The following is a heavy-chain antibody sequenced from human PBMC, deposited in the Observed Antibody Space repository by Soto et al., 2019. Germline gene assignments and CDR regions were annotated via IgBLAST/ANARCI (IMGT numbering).Heavy chain of an antibody. CDR2: IIPIPGTA. CDR3: ARSQGSSTSLEIYYYYYYGMDV. CDR1: GGTFSSYA. J-gene: IGHJ6*02. V-gene: IGHV1-69*01. D-gene: IGHD2-2*01. Sequence: QVQLVQSGAEVKKPGSSVKVSCTASGGTFSSYAISCVRQAPGQGLEWMGGIIPIPGTANYAHKFHGRVTITTDESTSTAYMELSSLRSEDTAVYYCARSQGSSTSLEIYYYYYYGMDVWGQGTTVTVSS.